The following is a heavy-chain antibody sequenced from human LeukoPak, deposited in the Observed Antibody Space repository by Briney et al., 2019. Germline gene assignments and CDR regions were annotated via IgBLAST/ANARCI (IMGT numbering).Heavy chain of an antibody. D-gene: IGHD2-2*01. CDR3: ARAPLHLAMYHYFDY. Sequence: PGGSLRLSCVVSGFTFSSYSVNWVRQSPGKGLEWVSYISSSSSYIHYADSVKGRFTISRDNAKKSLYLQMNSLRAEDTAVYYCARAPLHLAMYHYFDYWGQGTLVIVSS. V-gene: IGHV3-21*01. CDR2: ISSSSSYI. J-gene: IGHJ4*02. CDR1: GFTFSSYS.